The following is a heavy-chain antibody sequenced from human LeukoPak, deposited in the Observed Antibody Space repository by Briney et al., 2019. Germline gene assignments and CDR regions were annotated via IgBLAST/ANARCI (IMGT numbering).Heavy chain of an antibody. CDR3: ARRGITIFGVARDY. D-gene: IGHD3-3*01. V-gene: IGHV4-34*01. J-gene: IGHJ4*02. Sequence: SETLSLTCAVYGGSFSVYYWSWIRQPPGKGLEWIGEINHSGSTNYNPSLKSRVTISVDTSKNQFSLKLSSVTAADTAVYYCARRGITIFGVARDYWGQGTLVTVSS. CDR1: GGSFSVYY. CDR2: INHSGST.